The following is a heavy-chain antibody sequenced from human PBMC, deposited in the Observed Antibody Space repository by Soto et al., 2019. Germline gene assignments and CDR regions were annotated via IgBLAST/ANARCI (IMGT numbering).Heavy chain of an antibody. CDR2: IYPGDSDT. CDR1: GYSFTSYW. Sequence: GESLKISCKGSGYSFTSYWNGWVRQMPGKGLEWMGIIYPGDSDTRYSPSFQGQVTISADKSLSTAYLQWSSLKASDTAMYYCARRGYSYGGEITRDYYYYYYMDVWGKGTTVTVSS. J-gene: IGHJ6*03. D-gene: IGHD5-18*01. V-gene: IGHV5-51*01. CDR3: ARRGYSYGGEITRDYYYYYYMDV.